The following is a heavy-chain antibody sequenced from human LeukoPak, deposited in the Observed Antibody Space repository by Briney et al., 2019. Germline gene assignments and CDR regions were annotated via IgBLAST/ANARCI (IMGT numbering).Heavy chain of an antibody. CDR3: ARTGYSSGWYGLDY. CDR2: ISWNSGSI. V-gene: IGHV3-9*01. D-gene: IGHD6-19*01. J-gene: IGHJ4*02. Sequence: GGSLRLSCAASGFTFSSYGMHWVRQAPGKGLEWVSGISWNSGSICYADSVKGRFTISRDNAKNSLYLQMNSLSAEDTALYYCARTGYSSGWYGLDYWGQGTLVTVSS. CDR1: GFTFSSYG.